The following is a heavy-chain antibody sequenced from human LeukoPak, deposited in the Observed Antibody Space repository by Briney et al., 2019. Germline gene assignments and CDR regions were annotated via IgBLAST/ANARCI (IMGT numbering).Heavy chain of an antibody. D-gene: IGHD5-12*01. V-gene: IGHV4-39*01. CDR1: GGSISSSRYY. CDR3: ARHRGYSGYDLEYFAD. J-gene: IGHJ4*01. CDR2: IYYSGST. Sequence: SETLSLTCTVSGGSISSSRYYWGWIRQPPGKGLEWIVSIYYSGSTYYNPSLKSRVTISVDTSKNQFSLKLSSVTAADTAVYYCARHRGYSGYDLEYFADWGQGTLVTVSS.